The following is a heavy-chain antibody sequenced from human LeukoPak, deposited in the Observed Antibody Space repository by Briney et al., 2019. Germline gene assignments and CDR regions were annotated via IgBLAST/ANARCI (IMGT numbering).Heavy chain of an antibody. CDR2: INHSGST. J-gene: IGHJ5*02. CDR1: GGSFSGYH. D-gene: IGHD2-2*01. CDR3: ARVRRRYCSSTSCYGNWFDP. V-gene: IGHV4-34*01. Sequence: SETLSLTCAVYGGSFSGYHWSWIRQPPGKGLEWIGEINHSGSTNYNPSLKSRVTISVDTSKNQFSLKLSSVTAADTAVYYCARVRRRYCSSTSCYGNWFDPWGQGTLVTVSS.